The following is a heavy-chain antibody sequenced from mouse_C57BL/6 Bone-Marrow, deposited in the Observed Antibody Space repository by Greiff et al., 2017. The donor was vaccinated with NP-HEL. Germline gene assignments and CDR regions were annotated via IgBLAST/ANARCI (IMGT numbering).Heavy chain of an antibody. CDR3: ARGRVRRGAWFAY. CDR2: IHPNSGST. J-gene: IGHJ3*01. Sequence: QVQLQQPGAELVKPGASVKLSCKASGYTFTSYWMHWVKQRPGQGLEWIGMIHPNSGSTNYHEKFKSKATLTVDKSSSTAYMQISSLTSEDSAVYYCARGRVRRGAWFAYWGQGTLVTVSA. D-gene: IGHD2-14*01. CDR1: GYTFTSYW. V-gene: IGHV1-64*01.